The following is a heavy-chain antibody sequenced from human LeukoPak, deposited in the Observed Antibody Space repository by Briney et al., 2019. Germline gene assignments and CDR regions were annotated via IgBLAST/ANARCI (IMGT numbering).Heavy chain of an antibody. CDR1: GGSISSYY. V-gene: IGHV4-59*08. J-gene: IGHJ4*02. D-gene: IGHD2-15*01. Sequence: SETLSLTCTVSGGSISSYYWSWIRQPPGEGLEWIGYIYYSGSTNYNPSLKSRVTISVDTSKNQFSLKLSSVTAADTAVYYCARHCRGSSSCYSYWGQGTLVTVSS. CDR2: IYYSGST. CDR3: ARHCRGSSSCYSY.